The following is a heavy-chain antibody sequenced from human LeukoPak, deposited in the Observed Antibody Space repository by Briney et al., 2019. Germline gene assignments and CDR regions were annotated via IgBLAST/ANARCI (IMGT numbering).Heavy chain of an antibody. Sequence: GGSLRLSCAASGFTFSSYWMHWVRQAPGKGLVWVSRINTDGSNTAYADSVKGRFSISRDNAKSTLYLQMNSLRAVDTAVYYCAKDLPDSRELLTGHWFDPWGQGTLVTVSS. J-gene: IGHJ5*02. CDR1: GFTFSSYW. V-gene: IGHV3-74*01. CDR3: AKDLPDSRELLTGHWFDP. CDR2: INTDGSNT. D-gene: IGHD1-26*01.